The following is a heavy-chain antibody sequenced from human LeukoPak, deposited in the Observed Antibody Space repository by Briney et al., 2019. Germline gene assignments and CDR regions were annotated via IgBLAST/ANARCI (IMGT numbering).Heavy chain of an antibody. CDR3: ARHVGRLQDGPNAFDI. CDR1: GGSISSSSYY. J-gene: IGHJ3*02. V-gene: IGHV4-39*01. CDR2: IYYSGST. Sequence: SETLSLTCTVSGGSISSSSYYWGWIRQPPGKGLEWFGRIYYSGSTYYHPSLKSRVTISVDTSKNLFSPKLSSVTAADTAMYYCARHVGRLQDGPNAFDIWGQGTMVTVSS. D-gene: IGHD4-11*01.